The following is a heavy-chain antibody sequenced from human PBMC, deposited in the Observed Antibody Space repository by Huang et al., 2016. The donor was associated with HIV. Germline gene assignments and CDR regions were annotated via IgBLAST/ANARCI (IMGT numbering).Heavy chain of an antibody. D-gene: IGHD5-12*01. J-gene: IGHJ3*01. CDR3: TREYTVAGAFDL. Sequence: QVQLVESGGGVVQPGRSLRLSCAASGFSFANYAMHWFRQAPGKRLDGVTCISNDGSSIYYADSVKGRFTISRDNFKNALYLQMNRLRGDDTAVYYCTREYTVAGAFDLWGQGTMVTVSS. CDR1: GFSFANYA. V-gene: IGHV3-30-3*01. CDR2: ISNDGSSI.